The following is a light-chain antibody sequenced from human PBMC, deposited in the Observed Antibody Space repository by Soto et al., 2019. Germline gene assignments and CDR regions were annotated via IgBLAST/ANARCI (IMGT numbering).Light chain of an antibody. V-gene: IGLV6-57*01. Sequence: KFMLTQPHSVSGSPGQTVIISCTRSSGSIASNYVQWYQQRPGSSPTTVIYEDNQRPSGVPDRFSGSIDSSSNSASLTISGLETEDEADYFCQSYDATNQVFGGGTKLTVL. CDR1: SGSIASNY. CDR2: EDN. CDR3: QSYDATNQV. J-gene: IGLJ3*02.